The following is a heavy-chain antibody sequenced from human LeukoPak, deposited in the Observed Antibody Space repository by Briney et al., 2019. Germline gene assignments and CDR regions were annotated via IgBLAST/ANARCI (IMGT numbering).Heavy chain of an antibody. CDR2: VHDRGST. CDR1: GGSISWYY. Sequence: PSETLSLTCTVSGGSISWYYWSWIRQPPGKGLELIGYVHDRGSTNYSPSLKSRVSISVDTSKSQFSLKLSSVTAADTAVYYCARAYSSSLYWYFDLWGRGTLVTVSS. V-gene: IGHV4-59*01. D-gene: IGHD1-26*01. CDR3: ARAYSSSLYWYFDL. J-gene: IGHJ2*01.